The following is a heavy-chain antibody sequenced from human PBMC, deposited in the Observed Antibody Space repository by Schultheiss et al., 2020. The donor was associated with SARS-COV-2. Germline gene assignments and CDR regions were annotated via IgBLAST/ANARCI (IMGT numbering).Heavy chain of an antibody. Sequence: ETLSLTCAVYGGSFSGYYWSWIRQPPGKGLEWIGEINHSGSTNYNPSLKSRVTISVDTSKNQFSLKLSSVTAADTAVYYCARVYSGSYSDIWGQGTMVTVSS. D-gene: IGHD1-26*01. CDR1: GGSFSGYY. CDR3: ARVYSGSYSDI. J-gene: IGHJ3*02. V-gene: IGHV4-34*01. CDR2: INHSGST.